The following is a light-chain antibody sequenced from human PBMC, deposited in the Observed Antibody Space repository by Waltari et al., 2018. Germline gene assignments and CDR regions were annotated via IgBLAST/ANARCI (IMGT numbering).Light chain of an antibody. Sequence: DIVMTQSPDSLAVSLGERATINCKSSNSVFFPSNNKSYLAWYQQKPRQPPKLLISWASTRESGVPDRFSGSGSGTQFTLTISSLQAEDVAVYSCQQYYGIPLTFGGGTKVEIK. CDR1: NSVFFPSNNKSY. CDR3: QQYYGIPLT. V-gene: IGKV4-1*01. CDR2: WAS. J-gene: IGKJ4*01.